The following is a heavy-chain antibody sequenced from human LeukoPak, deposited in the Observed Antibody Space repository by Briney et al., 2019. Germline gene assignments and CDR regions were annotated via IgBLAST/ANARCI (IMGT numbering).Heavy chain of an antibody. J-gene: IGHJ4*02. V-gene: IGHV1-69*01. Sequence: SVKVSCKASGGTFSIYAISWVRQAPGQGLEWMGGIIPIFGTANYAQKFQGRVTITADESTSTAYMELSSLRSEDTAVYYCARVGYYSYGPHLGYYFDYWGQGTLVTVSS. CDR1: GGTFSIYA. CDR2: IIPIFGTA. CDR3: ARVGYYSYGPHLGYYFDY. D-gene: IGHD5-18*01.